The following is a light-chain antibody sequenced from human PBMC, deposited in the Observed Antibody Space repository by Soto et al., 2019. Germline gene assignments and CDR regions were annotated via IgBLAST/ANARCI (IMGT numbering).Light chain of an antibody. J-gene: IGLJ2*01. Sequence: QSALTQPASVSGSPGQSITISCTGTSSDVGGYNYVSWYQQHPGKAPKLMIYDVSNRPSGVSNRFSGSKSGNTASLTISGLQGEDEADYYCSSYTSSSTSVFGGGTKLTV. CDR2: DVS. CDR1: SSDVGGYNY. V-gene: IGLV2-14*01. CDR3: SSYTSSSTSV.